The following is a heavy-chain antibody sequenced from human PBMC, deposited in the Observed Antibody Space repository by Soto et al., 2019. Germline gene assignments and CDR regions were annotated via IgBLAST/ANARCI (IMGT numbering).Heavy chain of an antibody. CDR1: GYSFTSYW. Sequence: GESLKISCKGSGYSFTSYWIGWVRQMPGEGLEWMGIIYPGDSDTRYSPSFQGQVTISADKSISTAYLQWSSLKASDTAMYYCARGTTAMANYYYSDMDVWGQGTTVTASS. J-gene: IGHJ6*02. CDR2: IYPGDSDT. V-gene: IGHV5-51*01. CDR3: ARGTTAMANYYYSDMDV. D-gene: IGHD5-18*01.